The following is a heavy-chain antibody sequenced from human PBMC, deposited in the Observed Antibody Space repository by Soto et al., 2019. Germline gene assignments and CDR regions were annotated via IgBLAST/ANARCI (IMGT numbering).Heavy chain of an antibody. CDR1: GYPLTSNY. D-gene: IGHD6-19*01. CDR3: ARGRPHRSGWNFDY. V-gene: IGHV1-46*01. Sequence: QVQLVQSGAEVKKPGASVKVSCTASGYPLTSNYIHWVRQAPGEGLEWMGKINPSGGTTRYGQKFQGRGHMYRDKSRSPGFMEMGSLRSEDTAVYYCARGRPHRSGWNFDYWGQGTLVIVSP. CDR2: INPSGGTT. J-gene: IGHJ4*02.